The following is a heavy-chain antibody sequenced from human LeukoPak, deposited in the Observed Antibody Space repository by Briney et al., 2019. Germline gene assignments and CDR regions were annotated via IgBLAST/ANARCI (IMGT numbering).Heavy chain of an antibody. Sequence: GGSLRLSCAASGFTFRSYWMSWVRQTPGKGLEWVANIKQDGSEKYYVDSVKGRFTISRDNAKNSLYLQMNSPRAEDTAVYYCARDHYYDSSGYTPAGDAFDIWGQGTMVTVSS. CDR2: IKQDGSEK. CDR3: ARDHYYDSSGYTPAGDAFDI. J-gene: IGHJ3*02. CDR1: GFTFRSYW. D-gene: IGHD3-22*01. V-gene: IGHV3-7*01.